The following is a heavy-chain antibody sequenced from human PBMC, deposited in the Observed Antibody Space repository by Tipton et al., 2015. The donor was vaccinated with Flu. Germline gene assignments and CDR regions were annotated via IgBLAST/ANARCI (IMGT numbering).Heavy chain of an antibody. CDR3: ARDYNWGFDY. CDR1: GFTFNNYA. J-gene: IGHJ4*02. V-gene: IGHV3-48*02. CDR2: LSSTYEI. D-gene: IGHD1-1*01. Sequence: GSLRLSCAASGFTFNNYAMNWIRQAPGKGLEWVSYLSSTYEIYYADSVKGRFTISRDNAENSPFLQMNGLRDEDTAVYYCARDYNWGFDYWGRGTLVTVSS.